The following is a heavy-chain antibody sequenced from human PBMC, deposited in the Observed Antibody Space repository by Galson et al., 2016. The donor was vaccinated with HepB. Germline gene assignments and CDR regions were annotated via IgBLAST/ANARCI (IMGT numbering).Heavy chain of an antibody. CDR2: ISYDGSIK. V-gene: IGHV3-30*18. CDR1: GFTFSSYG. J-gene: IGHJ4*02. CDR3: AKTYYDFWSSYGENYFDY. D-gene: IGHD3-3*01. Sequence: SLRLSCAASGFTFSSYGMHWVRQAPGKGLEWVAVISYDGSIKYYADSVKGRFTISKDNSKNTLYLQMNSLSAEDTAVYYCAKTYYDFWSSYGENYFDYWGQGTLVTASS.